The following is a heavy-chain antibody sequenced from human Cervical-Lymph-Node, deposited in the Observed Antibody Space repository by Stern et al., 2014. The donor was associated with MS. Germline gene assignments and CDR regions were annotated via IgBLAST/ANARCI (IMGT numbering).Heavy chain of an antibody. J-gene: IGHJ6*02. V-gene: IGHV1-69*01. D-gene: IGHD3-22*01. Sequence: QVQLVQSGAEVKKPGSSVKVSCKASGGTFSSYAIRWVRQAPGQGLEWMGGIIPIFGTANYAPKFQGRVTITADESTSTAYMELSRLRCEDTAVYYCARSYYYDSSGLYYYYGMDVWGQGTTVTVSS. CDR1: GGTFSSYA. CDR3: ARSYYYDSSGLYYYYGMDV. CDR2: IIPIFGTA.